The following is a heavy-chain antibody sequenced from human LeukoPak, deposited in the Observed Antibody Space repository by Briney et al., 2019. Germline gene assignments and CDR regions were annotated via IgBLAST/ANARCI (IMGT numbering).Heavy chain of an antibody. CDR1: GGSFSGYY. Sequence: SETLSLTCAVYGGSFSGYYWSWIRQPPGKGLEWIGEINHSGSTNYNPSLKSRVTISVDTSENQFSLKLSSVTAADTAVYYCAAQVGIAAAGTPSVWGKGTTVTVSS. CDR3: AAQVGIAAAGTPSV. V-gene: IGHV4-34*01. D-gene: IGHD6-13*01. J-gene: IGHJ6*04. CDR2: INHSGST.